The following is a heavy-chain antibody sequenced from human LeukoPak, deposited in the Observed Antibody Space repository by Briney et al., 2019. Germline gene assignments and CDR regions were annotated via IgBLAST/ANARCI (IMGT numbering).Heavy chain of an antibody. CDR2: IDPSDSYT. V-gene: IGHV5-10-1*01. D-gene: IGHD3-9*01. CDR1: GYSFTSYW. J-gene: IGHJ4*02. CDR3: ARRSYDILTGYYTFDY. Sequence: GESLQISCKGSGYSFTSYWISWVRQMPGKGLEWMGRIDPSDSYTNYSPSFQGHVTISADKSISTASLQWSSLKASDTAMYYCARRSYDILTGYYTFDYWGQGTLVTVSS.